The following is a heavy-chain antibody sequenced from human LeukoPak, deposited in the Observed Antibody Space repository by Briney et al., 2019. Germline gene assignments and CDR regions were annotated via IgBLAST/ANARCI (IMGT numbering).Heavy chain of an antibody. CDR3: ARDYYDSSSGFDP. Sequence: ASVKVSCKASGYTFTGYYMHWVRQAPGQGLEWMGWISAYNGNTNYAQKLQGRVTMTTDTSTSTAYMELRSLRSDDTAVYYCARDYYDSSSGFDPWGQGTLVTVSS. J-gene: IGHJ5*02. D-gene: IGHD3-22*01. CDR2: ISAYNGNT. V-gene: IGHV1-18*04. CDR1: GYTFTGYY.